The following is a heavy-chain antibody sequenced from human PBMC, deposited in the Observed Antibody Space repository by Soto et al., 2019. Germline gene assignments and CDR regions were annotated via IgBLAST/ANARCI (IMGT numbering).Heavy chain of an antibody. CDR1: GFTFSSYE. CDR3: AITSVGYSSSLDY. V-gene: IGHV3-48*03. D-gene: IGHD6-13*01. CDR2: ISSSGSTI. Sequence: GGSLRLSCAASGFTFSSYEMNWVRQAPGKGLEWVSYISSSGSTIYYADSVKGRFTISRDNAKNSLYLQMNSLRAEDTAVYYCAITSVGYSSSLDYWGQGTLVTVSS. J-gene: IGHJ4*02.